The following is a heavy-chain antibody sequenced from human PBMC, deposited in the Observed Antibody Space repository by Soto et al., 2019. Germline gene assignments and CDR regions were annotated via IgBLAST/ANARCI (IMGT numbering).Heavy chain of an antibody. CDR3: ARDQLRFLEWLFDY. D-gene: IGHD3-3*01. Sequence: GSLRLSCAASGFTFSIYSMNWVRQAPGKGLEWVSYIMPGSSHIFYADSVKGRFTISRDNAKNSLYLQMNSLRDEDTAVYYCARDQLRFLEWLFDYWGQGTLVTVSS. V-gene: IGHV3-48*02. CDR1: GFTFSIYS. J-gene: IGHJ4*02. CDR2: IMPGSSHI.